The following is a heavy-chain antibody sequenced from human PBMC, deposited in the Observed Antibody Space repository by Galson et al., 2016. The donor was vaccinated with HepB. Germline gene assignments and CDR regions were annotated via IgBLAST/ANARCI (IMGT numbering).Heavy chain of an antibody. Sequence: SVKVSCKASGGTFSSYTISWVRQAPGQGLEWMGGIIPVFGTANYAQKFQGRVTITADKSTTTAYMELSSLRSGDTAVYYCARGARFLVWSHDYWATEPWSPSPQ. J-gene: IGHJ4*01. CDR1: GGTFSSYT. CDR2: IIPVFGTA. D-gene: IGHD3-3*01. V-gene: IGHV1-69*06. CDR3: ARGARFLVWSHDY.